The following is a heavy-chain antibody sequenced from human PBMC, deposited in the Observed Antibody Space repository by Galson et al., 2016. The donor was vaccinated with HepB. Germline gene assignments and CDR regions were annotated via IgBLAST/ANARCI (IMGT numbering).Heavy chain of an antibody. Sequence: SLKLSCAASGFTFRNYDMHWVRQAPGKGLEWVAWIWPDGSYKNYTDSVKGRFTISRDNSKNTLYLHMGGLRAEDTAVYYCATENPGIAVAALDYWGQGTLVTVSS. CDR3: ATENPGIAVAALDY. V-gene: IGHV3-33*01. D-gene: IGHD6-19*01. CDR1: GFTFRNYD. CDR2: IWPDGSYK. J-gene: IGHJ4*02.